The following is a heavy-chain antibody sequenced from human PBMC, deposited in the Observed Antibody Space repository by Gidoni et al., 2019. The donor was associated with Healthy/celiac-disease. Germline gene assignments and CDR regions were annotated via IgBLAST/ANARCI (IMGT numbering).Heavy chain of an antibody. J-gene: IGHJ4*02. Sequence: QVQLVESGGGVVQPGRSPRLSCAASGFPFSSYGMHWVRQAPGKGLGWVAVIWYDGSNKYYADSVKGRFTISRDNSKNTLYLQMNSLRAEDTAVYYCARDFAAGAPLDYWGQGTLVTVSS. D-gene: IGHD6-13*01. CDR1: GFPFSSYG. CDR3: ARDFAAGAPLDY. V-gene: IGHV3-33*01. CDR2: IWYDGSNK.